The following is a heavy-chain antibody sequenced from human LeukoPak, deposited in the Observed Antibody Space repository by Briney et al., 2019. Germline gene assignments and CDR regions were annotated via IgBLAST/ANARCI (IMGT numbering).Heavy chain of an antibody. CDR3: ARDQGYSGYDYFDY. J-gene: IGHJ4*02. V-gene: IGHV4-59*01. CDR1: GGSISSYY. Sequence: SETLSLICTVSGGSISSYYWSWIRQPPGKGLEWIGYIYYSGSTNYNPSLKSRVTISVDTSKNQFSLKLSSVTAADTAVYYCARDQGYSGYDYFDYWGQGTLVTVSS. D-gene: IGHD5-12*01. CDR2: IYYSGST.